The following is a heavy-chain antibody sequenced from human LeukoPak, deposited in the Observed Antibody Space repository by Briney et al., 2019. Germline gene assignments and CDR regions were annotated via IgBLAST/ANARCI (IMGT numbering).Heavy chain of an antibody. J-gene: IGHJ6*02. CDR3: ARVRDSSGYYYFYYYGMDV. D-gene: IGHD3-22*01. V-gene: IGHV3-48*04. Sequence: GGSLRLSCAASGFTFSSYSMNWVRQAPGKGLEWVSYISSSSSTIYYADSVKGRFTISRDNAKNSLYLQMNSLRAEDTAVYYCARVRDSSGYYYFYYYGMDVWGQGTTVTVSS. CDR2: ISSSSSTI. CDR1: GFTFSSYS.